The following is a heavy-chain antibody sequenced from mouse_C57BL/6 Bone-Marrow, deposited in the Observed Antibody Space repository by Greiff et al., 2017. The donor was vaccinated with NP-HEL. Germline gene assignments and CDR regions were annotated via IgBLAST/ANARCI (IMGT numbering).Heavy chain of an antibody. CDR3: ARELRWYFDG. CDR2: INPGSGGT. D-gene: IGHD1-1*01. J-gene: IGHJ1*03. CDR1: GYTFTIYL. Sequence: VQLQQSGAEVVRPGTSVKVSCKASGYTFTIYLIGWVKQRPGQGLEWVGVINPGSGGTNYNEKFKGKATLTADKSSNTAYMQLSSLTSEDSAVYFGARELRWYFDGWGTGTTVTVAS. V-gene: IGHV1-54*01.